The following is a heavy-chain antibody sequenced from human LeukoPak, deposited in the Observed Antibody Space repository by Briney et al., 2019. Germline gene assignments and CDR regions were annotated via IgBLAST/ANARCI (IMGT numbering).Heavy chain of an antibody. Sequence: ETLSLTCSVWGDPLSRLYWSWVRQPPGRALVWGGYIYYRGSTNYNPSLKSRLTISVDTSKNQFSLKLSSVTAADTAVYYCARGPSSGYPIDYWGQGTPVTVSS. J-gene: IGHJ4*02. V-gene: IGHV4-59*11. CDR1: GDPLSRLY. CDR2: IYYRGST. CDR3: ARGPSSGYPIDY. D-gene: IGHD3-22*01.